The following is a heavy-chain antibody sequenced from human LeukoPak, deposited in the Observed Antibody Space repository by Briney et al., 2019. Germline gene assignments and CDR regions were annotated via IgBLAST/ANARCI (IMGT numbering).Heavy chain of an antibody. D-gene: IGHD3-22*01. CDR1: GFTFSDYY. CDR3: ARASYSYDINGWVPFDY. V-gene: IGHV3-11*01. Sequence: GGSLRLSCAASGFTFSDYYMSWIRQAPGKGLEWVSYISSSGSTIYYADSVKGRFTISRDNAKNSLYLQMNSLRAEDTAVYYCARASYSYDINGWVPFDYWGQGTLVTVSS. J-gene: IGHJ4*02. CDR2: ISSSGSTI.